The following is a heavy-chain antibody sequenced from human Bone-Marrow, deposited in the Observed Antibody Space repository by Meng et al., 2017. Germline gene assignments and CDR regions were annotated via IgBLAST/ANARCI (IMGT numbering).Heavy chain of an antibody. CDR1: GYTFTSYG. CDR3: ARDEDISAAGKLFGDY. Sequence: ASVKVSCKASGYTFTSYGISWVRRAPGQGLEWMGRINPKSGDTHYAQRFQGRVTMTGDTSISTAYMELSGLRSDDTAIYYCARDEDISAAGKLFGDYWGQGTLVTVSS. J-gene: IGHJ4*02. V-gene: IGHV1-2*06. CDR2: INPKSGDT. D-gene: IGHD6-13*01.